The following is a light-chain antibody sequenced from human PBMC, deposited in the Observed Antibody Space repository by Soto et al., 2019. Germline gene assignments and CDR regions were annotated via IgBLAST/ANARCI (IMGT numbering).Light chain of an antibody. J-gene: IGKJ1*01. CDR3: QQYDDWLET. V-gene: IGKV3-15*01. CDR1: QSVSSN. CDR2: DAS. Sequence: EKVVTQSPATMSVSPGERATLSCRASQSVSSNLACYQQKPGQAPRLLIYDASTRATGIPARFSGSVSGTELPLTISIRQCEDVAVYYCQQYDDWLETFGQGTKVEIK.